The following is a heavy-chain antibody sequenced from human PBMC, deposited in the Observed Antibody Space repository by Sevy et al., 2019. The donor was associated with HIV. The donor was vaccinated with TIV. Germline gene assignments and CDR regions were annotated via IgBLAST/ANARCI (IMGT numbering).Heavy chain of an antibody. V-gene: IGHV3-23*01. CDR3: AKASGAPFGLVIILSGMDL. J-gene: IGHJ6*01. D-gene: IGHD3-3*01. Sequence: GGSLRLSCAASGFTFSSYAMGWVRQAPGRGLEWVSAISGSGGGTYYADFVQGRFTNSSDTSKNTLYLQMHGLRAEDTDVSYCAKASGAPFGLVIILSGMDLWGQGTTVTVSS. CDR1: GFTFSSYA. CDR2: ISGSGGGT.